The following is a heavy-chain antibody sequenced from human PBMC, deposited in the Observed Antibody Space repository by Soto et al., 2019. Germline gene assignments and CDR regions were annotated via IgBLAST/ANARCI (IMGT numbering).Heavy chain of an antibody. D-gene: IGHD2-2*01. J-gene: IGHJ3*02. CDR1: GGSISSYY. CDR2: IYYSGST. V-gene: IGHV4-59*01. Sequence: SETLSLTCTVSGGSISSYYWSWIRQPPGKGLEWIGYIYYSGSTNYNPSLKSRVTISVDTSKNQFSLKLSSVTAADTAVYYCARGGVRQLLFLAPPYTFDIWGQGTMVTVSS. CDR3: ARGGVRQLLFLAPPYTFDI.